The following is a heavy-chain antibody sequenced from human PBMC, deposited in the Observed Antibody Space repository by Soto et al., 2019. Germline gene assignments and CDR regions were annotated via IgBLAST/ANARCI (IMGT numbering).Heavy chain of an antibody. CDR3: ARVADSLTTVTCYYFDL. V-gene: IGHV1-69*01. CDR2: IIPVFNTS. Sequence: QVQLVQSGAEVKKPGSSVKVSCKASGGALSNSAISWVRQAPGQRLEWLGGIIPVFNTSNFAQNLEGRVKFTADESTNTAYMELRGLTSDDTALYFCARVADSLTTVTCYYFDLWGQRTLLTVSS. D-gene: IGHD4-17*01. CDR1: GGALSNSA. J-gene: IGHJ4*02.